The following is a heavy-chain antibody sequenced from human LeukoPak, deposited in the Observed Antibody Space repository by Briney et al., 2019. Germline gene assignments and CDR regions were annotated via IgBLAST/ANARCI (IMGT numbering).Heavy chain of an antibody. CDR2: IYTSGST. D-gene: IGHD3-9*01. Sequence: SETLSLTCTVSGGSISSYYWSWIRQPAGKGLEWIGRIYTSGSTNYNPSLKSRVTMSVDTSKNQFSLKLSSVTAADTAVYYCAIELGKLRYFDWPPPIDPWGQGTLVTVSS. CDR3: AIELGKLRYFDWPPPIDP. CDR1: GGSISSYY. J-gene: IGHJ5*02. V-gene: IGHV4-4*07.